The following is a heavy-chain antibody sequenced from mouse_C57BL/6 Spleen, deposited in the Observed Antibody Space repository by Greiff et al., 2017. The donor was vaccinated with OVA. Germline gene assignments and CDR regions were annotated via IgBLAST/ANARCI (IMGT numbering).Heavy chain of an antibody. CDR2: IDPSDSET. Sequence: VQLQQPGAELVRPGSSVKLSCKASGYTFTSYWMHWVKQRPIQGLEWIGNIDPSDSETHYNQKFKDKATLTVDKSSSTAYMQLSILTSEDAAVYYCAREGVLDYWGQGTTLTVSS. V-gene: IGHV1-52*01. CDR1: GYTFTSYW. J-gene: IGHJ2*01. CDR3: AREGVLDY.